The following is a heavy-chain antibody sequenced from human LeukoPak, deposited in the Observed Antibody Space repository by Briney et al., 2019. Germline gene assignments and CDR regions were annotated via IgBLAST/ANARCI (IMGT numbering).Heavy chain of an antibody. Sequence: SETLSLTCTVSGGSINNNVYYWGWIRQPPGKGLEWIGNIFQTGSAYYNPSLKSRVTISLDTSRNQFSLKVISVTAADTAFYYCARKGSPKGSSDWFGPWGQGTLVTVSS. CDR3: ARKGSPKGSSDWFGP. CDR1: GGSINNNVYY. CDR2: IFQTGSA. V-gene: IGHV4-39*01. D-gene: IGHD6-6*01. J-gene: IGHJ5*02.